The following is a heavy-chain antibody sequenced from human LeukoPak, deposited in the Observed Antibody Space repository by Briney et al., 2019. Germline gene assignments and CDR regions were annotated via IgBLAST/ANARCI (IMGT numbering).Heavy chain of an antibody. CDR1: GFTFSSYA. CDR2: ISYDGSNK. D-gene: IGHD6-13*01. Sequence: GSLRLSCAASGFTFSSYAMHWVRPAPGKGLEWVAVISYDGSNKYYADSVKGRFTISRDNSKNTLYLQMNSLRAEDTAVYYCARDCDSSSWYDVYFDYWGQGTLVTVSS. CDR3: ARDCDSSSWYDVYFDY. J-gene: IGHJ4*02. V-gene: IGHV3-30-3*01.